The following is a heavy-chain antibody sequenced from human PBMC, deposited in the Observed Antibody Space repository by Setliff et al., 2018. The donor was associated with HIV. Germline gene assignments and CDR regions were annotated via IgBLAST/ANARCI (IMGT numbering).Heavy chain of an antibody. CDR3: ARQSCGSGGSCYPWFDP. D-gene: IGHD2-15*01. Sequence: SETLSLTCIVSSGSISTSSYYWGWIRQPPGKGLEWIGSISYSGSTYDNPSLKSRVTISVDTSKNQFSLKLSSVTAADTAVYYCARQSCGSGGSCYPWFDPWGQGTLVTVSS. CDR1: SGSISTSSYY. J-gene: IGHJ5*02. CDR2: ISYSGST. V-gene: IGHV4-39*01.